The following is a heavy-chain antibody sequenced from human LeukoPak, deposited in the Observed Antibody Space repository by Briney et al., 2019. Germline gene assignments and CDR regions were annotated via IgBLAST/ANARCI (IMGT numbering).Heavy chain of an antibody. CDR2: INSDGSST. CDR3: ARVKGLQKPGDDAFDI. V-gene: IGHV3-74*01. J-gene: IGHJ3*02. CDR1: GFTFSSYW. D-gene: IGHD4-11*01. Sequence: GGSLRLSCAASGFTFSSYWMHWVRQAPGKGLVWVSRINSDGSSTSYADSVKGRFTISRDNAKNTLYLQMNSLRAEDTAVYYCARVKGLQKPGDDAFDIWGQGTMVTVSS.